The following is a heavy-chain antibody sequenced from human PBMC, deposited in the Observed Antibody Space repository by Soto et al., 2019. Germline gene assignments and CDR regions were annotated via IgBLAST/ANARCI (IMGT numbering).Heavy chain of an antibody. J-gene: IGHJ4*02. CDR2: IYNDGTYS. CDR1: GFIFKMYW. D-gene: IGHD3-10*01. CDR3: TRGPRPISTGTGAY. Sequence: EVQLVKSGGGLVPPGGSVRLSCAASGFIFKMYWMHWVRQSPGKGLVWISRIYNDGTYSDYADSVRGRFTISRDNVNDTLYLQMNNLRAEDSGLYYCTRGPRPISTGTGAYWGQGTQVTVSS. V-gene: IGHV3-74*01.